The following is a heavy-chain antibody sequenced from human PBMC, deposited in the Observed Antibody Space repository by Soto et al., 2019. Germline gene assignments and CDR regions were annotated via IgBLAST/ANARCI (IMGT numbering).Heavy chain of an antibody. D-gene: IGHD5-18*01. Sequence: SETLSLTCRFSGVSVNRGDDYWRWIRQPPGKGLEWIGEINHSGSTNYNPSLKSRVTISVDTSKNQFSLKLSSVTAADTAVYYCAGTDTAMVYHLDYWGQGTLVTLSS. CDR2: INHSGST. CDR1: GVSVNRGDDY. V-gene: IGHV4-34*01. CDR3: AGTDTAMVYHLDY. J-gene: IGHJ4*02.